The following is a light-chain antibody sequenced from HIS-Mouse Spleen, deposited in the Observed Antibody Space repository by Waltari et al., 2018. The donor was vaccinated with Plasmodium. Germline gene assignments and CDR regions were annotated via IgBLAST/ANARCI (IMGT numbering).Light chain of an antibody. CDR2: RDS. CDR1: NLGSKH. Sequence: SYELTQPLSVSVALGQTARITCGGNNLGSKHVHWYPQKPGQAPVLVIYRDSNRPSGIPERFSGSNSGNTATLTISRAQAGDEADYYCQVWDSSTVVFGGGTKLTVL. CDR3: QVWDSSTVV. V-gene: IGLV3-9*01. J-gene: IGLJ2*01.